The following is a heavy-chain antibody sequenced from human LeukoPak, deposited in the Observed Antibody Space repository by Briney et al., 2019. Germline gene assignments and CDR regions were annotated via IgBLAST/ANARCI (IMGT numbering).Heavy chain of an antibody. J-gene: IGHJ6*02. V-gene: IGHV3-30-3*01. CDR2: ISYDGSNK. CDR3: ARGSSTSYYYGMDV. Sequence: GRSLRLSCAASGFTFSSYAMHWVRQAPGKGLEWVAVISYDGSNKYYADSVKGRFTISRDNSKNTLYLQMNSLRAEDTAVYHCARGSSTSYYYGMDVWGQGTTVTVSS. CDR1: GFTFSSYA. D-gene: IGHD2-2*01.